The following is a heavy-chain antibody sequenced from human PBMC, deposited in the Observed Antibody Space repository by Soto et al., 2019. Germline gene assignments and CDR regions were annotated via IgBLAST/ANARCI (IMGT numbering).Heavy chain of an antibody. CDR2: ISGGGIST. Sequence: EVQLLESGGDWVNPGGPRNPSWAPPGWPLTTFARIWVPRAPGKGLEGVEGISGGGISTYYADSVKARFTISRDNSKNTVFLEMNSLRVEDTALYYCAKEGTTVGRFFDYWGRGTLVTVSS. CDR3: AKEGTTVGRFFDY. CDR1: GWPLTTFA. D-gene: IGHD4-17*01. J-gene: IGHJ4*01. V-gene: IGHV3-23*01.